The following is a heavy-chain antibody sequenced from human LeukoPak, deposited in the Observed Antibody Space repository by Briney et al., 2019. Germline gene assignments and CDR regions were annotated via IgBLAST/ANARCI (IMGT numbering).Heavy chain of an antibody. CDR2: IYYSGST. V-gene: IGHV4-59*12. Sequence: SGTLSLTCTVSGGSISSYYWSWIRQPPGKGLEWIGYIYYSGSTNYNPSLKSRVTISVDTSKNQFSLKVTSVTAADTAVYYCASAYYDILGGHFDYWGQGTLVTVSS. CDR1: GGSISSYY. D-gene: IGHD3-9*01. CDR3: ASAYYDILGGHFDY. J-gene: IGHJ4*02.